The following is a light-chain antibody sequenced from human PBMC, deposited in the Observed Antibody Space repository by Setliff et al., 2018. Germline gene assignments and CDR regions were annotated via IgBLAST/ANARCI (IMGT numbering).Light chain of an antibody. V-gene: IGLV2-11*01. CDR1: SSDAGGYNY. CDR2: DVS. CDR3: CSYAGSYTSLYV. Sequence: QSALTQPRSVSGSPGQSVTISCTGTSSDAGGYNYVSWYQQHPGKAPKLMIYDVSKRPSGVPDRFSGSKSGNTASLTISGLQAEDEADYYCCSYAGSYTSLYVFGTGTKGTVL. J-gene: IGLJ1*01.